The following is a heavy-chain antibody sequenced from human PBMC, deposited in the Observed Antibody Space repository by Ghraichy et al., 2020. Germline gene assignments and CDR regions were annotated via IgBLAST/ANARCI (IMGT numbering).Heavy chain of an antibody. CDR2: IYASGIT. J-gene: IGHJ3*02. CDR1: GDSISSGSFY. V-gene: IGHV4-61*02. CDR3: VRNLVPAASGAFDI. D-gene: IGHD2-2*01. Sequence: SETLSLTCTVSGDSISSGSFYWSWIRQPAGKGLEWIGRIYASGITRYNPTLKSRVTMSVDTSKNQFSLNLNSVTAADTAVYYCVRNLVPAASGAFDIWGQATMVTVSS.